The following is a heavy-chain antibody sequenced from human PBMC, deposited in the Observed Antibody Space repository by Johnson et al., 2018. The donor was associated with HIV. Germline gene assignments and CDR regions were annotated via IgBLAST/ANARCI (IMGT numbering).Heavy chain of an antibody. Sequence: EVQLVESGGGLVKPGGSLRLSCAASGFTFSDYYMSWIRQAPGKGLEWVSVIYSGGSTYYADSVKGRFTISRDNSKNTLYLQMNSLRAEDTALYYCARAFLSHYYDSSGPVDIWGQGTMVTVSA. CDR3: ARAFLSHYYDSSGPVDI. J-gene: IGHJ3*02. CDR2: IYSGGST. D-gene: IGHD3-22*01. CDR1: GFTFSDYY. V-gene: IGHV3-66*01.